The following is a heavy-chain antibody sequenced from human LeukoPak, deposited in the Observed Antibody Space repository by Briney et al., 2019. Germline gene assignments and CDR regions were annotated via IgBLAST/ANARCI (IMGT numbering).Heavy chain of an antibody. J-gene: IGHJ6*02. Sequence: ASVKVSCKASGYTFTSYDINWVRQATGQGLEWMGWMNPNSGNTGYAQKFQGRVTMTRNTSISTAYMEPSSLRSEDTAVYYCARGYCTNGVCYYYYGMDVWGQGTTVTVSS. CDR1: GYTFTSYD. V-gene: IGHV1-8*01. CDR2: MNPNSGNT. D-gene: IGHD2-8*01. CDR3: ARGYCTNGVCYYYYGMDV.